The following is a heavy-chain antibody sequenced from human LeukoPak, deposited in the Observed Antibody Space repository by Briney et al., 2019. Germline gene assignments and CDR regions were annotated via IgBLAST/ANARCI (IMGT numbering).Heavy chain of an antibody. Sequence: GESLKISCKGSGYSFTSYWIGWVRQMPGKGLEWMGIIYPGDSDTRYSPSFQGQVTISADKSISTAYLQWSSLKASDTAMYYCARRSGVLSNSYSYYYMDVWGKGTTVTVSS. CDR3: ARRSGVLSNSYSYYYMDV. J-gene: IGHJ6*03. CDR1: GYSFTSYW. D-gene: IGHD3-3*01. V-gene: IGHV5-51*01. CDR2: IYPGDSDT.